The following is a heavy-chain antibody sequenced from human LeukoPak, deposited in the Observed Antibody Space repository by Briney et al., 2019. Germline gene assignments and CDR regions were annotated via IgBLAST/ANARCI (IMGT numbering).Heavy chain of an antibody. CDR1: GFTFSSYG. J-gene: IGHJ4*02. Sequence: PGGSLRLSCAASGFTFSSYGMHWVRQAPGKGLEWVAVISYDGSNKYYADSVKGRFTISRDNSKNTLYLQMNSLRAEDTAVYYCAKVLGPEWLALGNWGQGTLVTVSS. CDR2: ISYDGSNK. CDR3: AKVLGPEWLALGN. D-gene: IGHD6-19*01. V-gene: IGHV3-30*18.